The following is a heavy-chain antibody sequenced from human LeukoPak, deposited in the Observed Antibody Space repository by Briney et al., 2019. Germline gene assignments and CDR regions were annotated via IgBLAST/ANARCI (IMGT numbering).Heavy chain of an antibody. V-gene: IGHV1-18*01. J-gene: IGHJ4*02. CDR1: GYTFTSYG. Sequence: EASVKVSCKASGYTFTSYGISWVRQAPGQGLEWMGWISAYNGNTNYAQKLQGRVTMTTDTSTSTAYMELRSLRSEDTAVYYCARGSFVGATPYYFDYWGQGTLVTVSS. CDR2: ISAYNGNT. CDR3: ARGSFVGATPYYFDY. D-gene: IGHD1-26*01.